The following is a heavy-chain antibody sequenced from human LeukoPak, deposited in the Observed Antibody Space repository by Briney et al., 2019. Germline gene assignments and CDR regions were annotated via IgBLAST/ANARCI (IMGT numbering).Heavy chain of an antibody. Sequence: GGSLRLSCAVSGFGVHTFAMSWVRQAPGKGLEWLASITKYDGRLYYADSVRSRFTISRDTSQNELYLQMNSLRVDDSAIYYCAKDHSADGWPTFEYWGRGTLVTVSS. V-gene: IGHV3-23*01. J-gene: IGHJ4*02. CDR2: ITKYDGRL. CDR3: AKDHSADGWPTFEY. D-gene: IGHD5-24*01. CDR1: GFGVHTFA.